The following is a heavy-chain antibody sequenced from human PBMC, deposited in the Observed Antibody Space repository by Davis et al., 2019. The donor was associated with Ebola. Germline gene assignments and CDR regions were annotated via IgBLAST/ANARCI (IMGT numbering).Heavy chain of an antibody. J-gene: IGHJ4*02. D-gene: IGHD1-26*01. CDR2: IWYDGSNK. Sequence: GGSLRLSCAASGFTFSSYCMHWVCQAPGKGLVWVVVIWYDGSNKYYADSVKGRFTISRDNSKTTLYLQMNSLRAKDTAVYYCARDLYSGSYCCDYWGQGTLVTVSS. CDR3: ARDLYSGSYCCDY. V-gene: IGHV3-33*01. CDR1: GFTFSSYC.